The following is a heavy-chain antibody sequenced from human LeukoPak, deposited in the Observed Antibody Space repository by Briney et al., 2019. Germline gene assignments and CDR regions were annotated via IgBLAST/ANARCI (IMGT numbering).Heavy chain of an antibody. CDR2: IYYSGST. D-gene: IGHD4-17*01. Sequence: PSETLSLTCTASGGTFSSSGIYWGRIRQPPGKGLEWIGSIYYSGSTYYNPSLKSRVTISIDTSKNQFSLKLSSVTAADTAVYYCTRWATVMTLGSWGQGTLVTVSS. J-gene: IGHJ4*02. V-gene: IGHV4-39*01. CDR1: GGTFSSSGIY. CDR3: TRWATVMTLGS.